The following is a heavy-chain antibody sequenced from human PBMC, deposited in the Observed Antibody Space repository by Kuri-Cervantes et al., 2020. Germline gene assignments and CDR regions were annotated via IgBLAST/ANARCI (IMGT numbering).Heavy chain of an antibody. CDR3: ARDLRITIFGVVISIAYYYYGMAV. Sequence: GESLKISCAASGFTFSSYWMSWVRQAPGKGLEWVANIKQDGSEKYYVDSVKGRFTISRDNAKNSLYLQMNSLRAEDTAVYYCARDLRITIFGVVISIAYYYYGMAVWGQGTTVTVSS. J-gene: IGHJ6*02. D-gene: IGHD3-3*01. V-gene: IGHV3-7*01. CDR1: GFTFSSYW. CDR2: IKQDGSEK.